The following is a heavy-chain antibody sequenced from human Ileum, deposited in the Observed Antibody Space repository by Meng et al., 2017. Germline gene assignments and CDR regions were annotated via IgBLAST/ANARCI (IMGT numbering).Heavy chain of an antibody. CDR2: IYTNGGT. CDR1: GGSISGHY. J-gene: IGHJ3*01. Sequence: SETLSLTCTVSGGSISGHYWSWIRQPAGRGLEWIGRIYTNGGTNYNPSLKSRVTVSLDTTRSQFSLHLTSVTAADTAVYYCARDHAWFGQLIRPFDVWGQETLVTVSS. V-gene: IGHV4-4*07. CDR3: ARDHAWFGQLIRPFDV. D-gene: IGHD3-10*01.